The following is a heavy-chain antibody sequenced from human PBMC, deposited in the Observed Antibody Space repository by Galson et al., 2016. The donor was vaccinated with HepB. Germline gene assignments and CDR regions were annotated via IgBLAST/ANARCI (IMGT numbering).Heavy chain of an antibody. CDR2: ISYGGGSHK. J-gene: IGHJ6*02. D-gene: IGHD5-12*01. CDR1: GFTFSTYA. V-gene: IGHV3-30-3*01. CDR3: AKALAGGGSDLGGVYGMDV. Sequence: RLSCAASGFTFSTYAIHWVRQAPGKGLEWVIVISYGGGSHKYFADSVKGRFTISRDNSNNTVYLQMNSLRAEDTGVYYCAKALAGGGSDLGGVYGMDVWGQGTSVTVSS.